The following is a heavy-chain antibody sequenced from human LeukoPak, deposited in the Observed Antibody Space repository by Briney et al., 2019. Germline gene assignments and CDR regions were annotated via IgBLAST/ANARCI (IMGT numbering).Heavy chain of an antibody. CDR2: IIPIFGTA. V-gene: IGHV1-69*05. D-gene: IGHD4-17*01. Sequence: HRASMKVSCKASGGTFSSYAISWVRQAPGQGLEWMGRIIPIFGTANYAQKFQGRVTITTDESTSTAYMELSSLRSEDTAVYYCARGGDYGDYPDYWGQGTLVTVSS. CDR1: GGTFSSYA. CDR3: ARGGDYGDYPDY. J-gene: IGHJ4*02.